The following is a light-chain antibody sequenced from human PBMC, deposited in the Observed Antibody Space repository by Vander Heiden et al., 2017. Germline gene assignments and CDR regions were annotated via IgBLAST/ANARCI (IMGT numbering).Light chain of an antibody. CDR3: QQSYTTPRT. CDR2: AAS. V-gene: IGKV1-39*01. CDR1: QSISSY. Sequence: DIQMTQSPSSLSASVGDRVTIPCRASQSISSYLNWYQQRPGKAPKFLIYAASNLESGVPSRFSGSGSGTDFTLTISSLQPEDFATYYCQQSYTTPRTFGQGTKVEVK. J-gene: IGKJ1*01.